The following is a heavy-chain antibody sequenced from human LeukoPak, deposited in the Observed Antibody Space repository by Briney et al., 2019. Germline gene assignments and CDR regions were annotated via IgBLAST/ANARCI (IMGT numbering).Heavy chain of an antibody. CDR2: ISSTVTTV. Sequence: PGGSLSLSCAASGFRFSGHYMSWIRQAPGKGLEWVAYISSTVTTVYYADSVKGRFTISRDNTKDSLYLQMSSLKAEDTAVYYCARGDCSAASCYYFDYWGQGTLVTVSS. D-gene: IGHD2-15*01. J-gene: IGHJ4*02. CDR3: ARGDCSAASCYYFDY. V-gene: IGHV3-11*04. CDR1: GFRFSGHY.